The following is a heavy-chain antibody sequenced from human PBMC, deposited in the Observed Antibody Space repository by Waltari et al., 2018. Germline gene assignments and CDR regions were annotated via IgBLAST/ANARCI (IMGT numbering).Heavy chain of an antibody. V-gene: IGHV4-34*01. CDR1: SGSLTGYH. D-gene: IGHD3-9*01. J-gene: IGHJ6*03. Sequence: QVHLQQWGAGLLKPSETLSLTCGVYSGSLTGYHWNWIRQAPGKGLEWIGDSNNSGNTDDNPSLESRVTISADTSKNQFSLHLTSVTAADTAVYYCARGHPFTIVSPRYYYYYYMDVWDKGTAVTVSS. CDR2: SNNSGNT. CDR3: ARGHPFTIVSPRYYYYYYMDV.